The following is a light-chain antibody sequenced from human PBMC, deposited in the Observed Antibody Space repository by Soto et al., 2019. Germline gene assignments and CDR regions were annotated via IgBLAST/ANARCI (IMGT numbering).Light chain of an antibody. V-gene: IGKV2-30*02. CDR3: MQGTHWPPT. Sequence: DVMMTQSPLSLPVTLGQPASISCRSSQSLVHSDGNTYLNWFQQRPGQSPRRLIYKVSNRDSGVPDRFSGSGTGTDFTLKISRVEAEDVGVYYCMQGTHWPPTFGQGTKVDIK. J-gene: IGKJ1*01. CDR1: QSLVHSDGNTY. CDR2: KVS.